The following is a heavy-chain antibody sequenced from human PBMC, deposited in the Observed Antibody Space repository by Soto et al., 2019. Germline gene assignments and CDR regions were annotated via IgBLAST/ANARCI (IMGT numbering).Heavy chain of an antibody. D-gene: IGHD2-15*01. CDR3: ATDRYCSGGSCAGTGSDAFDI. Sequence: QVQLVQSGAEVKKPGASVKVSCKVSGYTLTELSMHWVRQAPGKGLEWMGGFDPEDGETIYAQKFQGRVTMTEDTSTDTAYMELSSLRSEDTAVYYCATDRYCSGGSCAGTGSDAFDIWGQGTMVTVSS. CDR1: GYTLTELS. J-gene: IGHJ3*02. CDR2: FDPEDGET. V-gene: IGHV1-24*01.